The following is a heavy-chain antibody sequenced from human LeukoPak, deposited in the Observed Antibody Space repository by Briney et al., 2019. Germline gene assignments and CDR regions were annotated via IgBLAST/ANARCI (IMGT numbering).Heavy chain of an antibody. D-gene: IGHD3-9*01. CDR3: TTDDGYYDILTGYYAEDY. Sequence: GGSLRLSCAASGFTFSNAWMSWVRQAPGKGLEWVGRIKSKTDGGTTDYAAPVKGRFTISRDDSKNTLYLQMNSLKTEDTAVYYCTTDDGYYDILTGYYAEDYWGQGTLVTVSS. J-gene: IGHJ4*02. CDR1: GFTFSNAW. V-gene: IGHV3-15*01. CDR2: IKSKTDGGTT.